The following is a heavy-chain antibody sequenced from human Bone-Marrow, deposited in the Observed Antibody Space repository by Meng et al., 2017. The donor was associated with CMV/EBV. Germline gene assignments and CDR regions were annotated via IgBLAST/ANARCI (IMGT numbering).Heavy chain of an antibody. CDR1: GGSVSSSPYY. CDR3: ARQVRLLGRDI. D-gene: IGHD5-12*01. Sequence: SETLSLTCTVSGGSVSSSPYYWGWIRQPPGKGLEWIGNIHYTGSTYYNPSLKSRVTISLDTSNNRFSLKVTSVTAADTAVYYCARQVRLLGRDIWGQGTMVTGSS. J-gene: IGHJ3*02. V-gene: IGHV4-39*07. CDR2: IHYTGST.